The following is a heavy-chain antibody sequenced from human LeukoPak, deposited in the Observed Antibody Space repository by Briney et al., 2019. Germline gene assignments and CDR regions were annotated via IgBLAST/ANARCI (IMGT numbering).Heavy chain of an antibody. V-gene: IGHV4-4*02. CDR1: GGSISSSNW. CDR3: ARRRAGKRSFDY. CDR2: IYHSGST. J-gene: IGHJ4*02. D-gene: IGHD1-1*01. Sequence: SETLSLTCAVSGGSISSSNWWSWVRQPPGQGLEWIGEIYHSGSTNYNPSLKSRVTISVDKSKNQSSLKLSSVTAADTAVYYCARRRAGKRSFDYWGQGTLVTVSS.